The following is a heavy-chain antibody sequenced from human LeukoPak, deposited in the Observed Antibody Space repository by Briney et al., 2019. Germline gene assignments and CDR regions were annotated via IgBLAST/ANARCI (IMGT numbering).Heavy chain of an antibody. CDR2: ISYSGST. D-gene: IGHD3-10*01. J-gene: IGHJ6*03. V-gene: IGHV4-59*08. CDR1: GGSISGYY. CDR3: ARQGLGGSGSYYMDV. Sequence: SETLSLTCTVSGGSISGYYWHWIRQPPGKGLEWIGYISYSGSTNYNPSLKSRVTISVDTSKNQFSLKLSSVTAADTAVYYCARQGLGGSGSYYMDVWGKGTTVTVSS.